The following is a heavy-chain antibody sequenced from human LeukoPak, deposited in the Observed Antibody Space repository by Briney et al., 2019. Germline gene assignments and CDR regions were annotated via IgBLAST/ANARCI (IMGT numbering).Heavy chain of an antibody. CDR3: ASGYSYGYDTPIDY. Sequence: SVKVSCKASGGTFSSYAISWVRQAPGQGLEFMGGIVPIFGTANYAQKFQGRVTITTDESTSTAYMELGSLRSEDTAVYYCASGYSYGYDTPIDYWGQGTLVTVSS. D-gene: IGHD5-18*01. CDR1: GGTFSSYA. J-gene: IGHJ4*02. CDR2: IVPIFGTA. V-gene: IGHV1-69*05.